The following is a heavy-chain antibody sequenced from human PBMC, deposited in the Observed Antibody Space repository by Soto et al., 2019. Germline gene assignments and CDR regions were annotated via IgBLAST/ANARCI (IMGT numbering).Heavy chain of an antibody. D-gene: IGHD3-3*01. CDR1: GYTFTTYD. CDR3: ARVRISFRRRGGHYYEDGMDV. CDR2: MSSNRGNT. V-gene: IGHV1-8*01. Sequence: ASVKVSCKASGYTFTTYDINWVRQATGQGLEWMGWMSSNRGNTGYAQKFQGRVTMTWNTSISTAYMELSSLESEDTAVYYCARVRISFRRRGGHYYEDGMDVWGQGTRVTVSS. J-gene: IGHJ6*02.